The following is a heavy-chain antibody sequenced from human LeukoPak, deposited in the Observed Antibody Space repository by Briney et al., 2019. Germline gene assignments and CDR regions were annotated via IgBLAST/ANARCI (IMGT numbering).Heavy chain of an antibody. D-gene: IGHD5-18*01. Sequence: ASVKVSCKASGGTFSSYAISWVRQAPGQGLEWMGRIIPILGIANYAQKFQGRVTITADKSMSTAYMELSSLRSEDTAVYYCARDRLQLWSYFDYWGQGTLVTVSS. CDR1: GGTFSSYA. CDR3: ARDRLQLWSYFDY. V-gene: IGHV1-69*04. CDR2: IIPILGIA. J-gene: IGHJ4*02.